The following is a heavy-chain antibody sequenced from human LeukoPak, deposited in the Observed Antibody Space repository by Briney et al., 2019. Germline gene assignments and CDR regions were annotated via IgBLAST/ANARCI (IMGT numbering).Heavy chain of an antibody. CDR2: ISYDGSLK. V-gene: IGHV3-30*18. J-gene: IGHJ4*02. Sequence: GGSLRLSCAASGFDFRAYGMHWVRQAPGRGLEWVAVISYDGSLKYYADSVKGRFTISRDNSKNTLYLQMNSLRAEDTAVYYCAKDGSRRDIAVAGTGFFDYWGQGTLVTVSS. CDR1: GFDFRAYG. D-gene: IGHD6-19*01. CDR3: AKDGSRRDIAVAGTGFFDY.